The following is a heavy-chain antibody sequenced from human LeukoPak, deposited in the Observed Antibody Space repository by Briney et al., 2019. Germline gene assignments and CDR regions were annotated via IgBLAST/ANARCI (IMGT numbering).Heavy chain of an antibody. J-gene: IGHJ4*02. V-gene: IGHV3-33*03. Sequence: PGGSLRLSCAASGFTFSSYGMHWVRQAPGKGLEWVAVIWYDGSNKYYADSVEGRFTISRDNSKNTLYLQMNSLRAEDTAVYYCAKDSTPTDYYGSAADYWGQGTQVTVSS. CDR1: GFTFSSYG. D-gene: IGHD3-10*01. CDR3: AKDSTPTDYYGSAADY. CDR2: IWYDGSNK.